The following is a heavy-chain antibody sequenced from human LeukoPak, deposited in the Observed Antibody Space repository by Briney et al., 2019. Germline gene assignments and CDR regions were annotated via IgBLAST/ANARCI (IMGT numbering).Heavy chain of an antibody. Sequence: GGSLRLSCAASGFTFSDYYMSWIRQAPGKGLEWVSYISSSGSTIYYADSVKGRFTISRDNAKNSLYLQMNSLRAEDTAVYYCASLVTSTYDFWSGYYSEGGYYMDVWGKGTTVTVSS. V-gene: IGHV3-11*04. J-gene: IGHJ6*03. CDR3: ASLVTSTYDFWSGYYSEGGYYMDV. CDR2: ISSSGSTI. CDR1: GFTFSDYY. D-gene: IGHD3-3*01.